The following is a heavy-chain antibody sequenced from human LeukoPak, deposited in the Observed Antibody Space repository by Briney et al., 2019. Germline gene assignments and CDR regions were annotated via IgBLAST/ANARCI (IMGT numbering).Heavy chain of an antibody. CDR1: GFTFSTYA. J-gene: IGHJ4*02. D-gene: IGHD1-26*01. CDR2: ISGSGGNT. V-gene: IGHV3-23*01. Sequence: GGSLTLSCAASGFTFSTYAMSWVRQAPGKGLEWVSAISGSGGNTYYADPVKGRFTISRDNSKNTLYLQMNSLRAEDTAVYYCAKKSLGISGRYYLDYWGQGTLVTVSS. CDR3: AKKSLGISGRYYLDY.